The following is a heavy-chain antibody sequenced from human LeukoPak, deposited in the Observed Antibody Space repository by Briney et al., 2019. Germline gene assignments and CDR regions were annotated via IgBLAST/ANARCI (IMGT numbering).Heavy chain of an antibody. D-gene: IGHD3-3*01. CDR2: IKQDGSEK. Sequence: GGSLRLSCAASGFTFSSYWMSWVRQAPGKGLEWVANIKQDGSEKYYVDSVKGRFTISRDNAKNSLYLQMNSLRAEDTAVYYCAREPTYYDFWSGYDHHGWFDPWGQGTLVTVSS. CDR3: AREPTYYDFWSGYDHHGWFDP. J-gene: IGHJ5*02. V-gene: IGHV3-7*01. CDR1: GFTFSSYW.